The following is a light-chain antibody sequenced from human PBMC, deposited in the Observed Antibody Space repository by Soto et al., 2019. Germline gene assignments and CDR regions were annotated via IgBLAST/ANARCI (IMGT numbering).Light chain of an antibody. Sequence: DIQMTQSPSSLSASVGDRVTITCRASQGISNYLAWYQQKPGKVPKLLIYAASTLQTGVPSRFSGSGSGTDVTITISSLQPEDVATYYCQQYNSALPIFTFGPGTKVDIK. CDR3: QQYNSALPIFT. J-gene: IGKJ3*01. CDR2: AAS. CDR1: QGISNY. V-gene: IGKV1-27*01.